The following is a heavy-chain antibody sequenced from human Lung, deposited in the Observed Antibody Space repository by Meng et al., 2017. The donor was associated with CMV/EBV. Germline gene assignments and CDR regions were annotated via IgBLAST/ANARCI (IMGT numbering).Heavy chain of an antibody. CDR1: GFTFSTAW. Sequence: GESXKISCAASGFTFSTAWMSWVRQAPGKGLEWVGRIKSKTDGGTTDYAAPVKGRFTMSRDDLRNTLYLQMNSLKTDDTGVYYCTTGRRCDYWGQGTLVTVSS. V-gene: IGHV3-15*01. J-gene: IGHJ4*02. CDR3: TTGRRCDY. CDR2: IKSKTDGGTT.